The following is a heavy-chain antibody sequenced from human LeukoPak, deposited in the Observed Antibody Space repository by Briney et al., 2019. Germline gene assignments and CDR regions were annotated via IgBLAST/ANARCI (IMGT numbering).Heavy chain of an antibody. V-gene: IGHV3-9*01. Sequence: GGSLRLSCAASGFTFDDYAMHWVRQAPGKGLGWVSGISWNSGSISYADSVKGRFTISRDNAKNTLYLQMNSLRAEDTAVYYCAKTHSSSWYGWFDPWGQGTLVTVSS. J-gene: IGHJ5*02. CDR3: AKTHSSSWYGWFDP. CDR1: GFTFDDYA. CDR2: ISWNSGSI. D-gene: IGHD6-13*01.